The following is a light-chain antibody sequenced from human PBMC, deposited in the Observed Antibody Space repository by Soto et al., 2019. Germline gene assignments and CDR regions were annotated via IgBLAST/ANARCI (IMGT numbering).Light chain of an antibody. Sequence: HSILRPPRTESGSIAQSAAISYTRNTSDVGGYDYVSWHQQHPGKAPELIIFDVSKRPSGVPDRFSGSKSGNTASLTISGLQAEDEADYFCCSYAGDCYVFGSGTKVTVL. CDR2: DVS. CDR3: CSYAGDCYV. CDR1: TSDVGGYDY. V-gene: IGLV2-11*01. J-gene: IGLJ1*01.